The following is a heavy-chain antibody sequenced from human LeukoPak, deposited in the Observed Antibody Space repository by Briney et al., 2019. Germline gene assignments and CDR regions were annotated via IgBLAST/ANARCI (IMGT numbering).Heavy chain of an antibody. V-gene: IGHV3-9*03. CDR2: ISWNSGSI. J-gene: IGHJ4*02. Sequence: PGRSLRLSCAASGFTFDDYAMHWVRQAPGKGLEWVSGISWNSGSIGYADSVKGRFTISRDNAKNSLYLQMNSLRAEDMALYYCAKDIHPQRIWAVAGYDYWGQGTLVTVSS. D-gene: IGHD6-19*01. CDR1: GFTFDDYA. CDR3: AKDIHPQRIWAVAGYDY.